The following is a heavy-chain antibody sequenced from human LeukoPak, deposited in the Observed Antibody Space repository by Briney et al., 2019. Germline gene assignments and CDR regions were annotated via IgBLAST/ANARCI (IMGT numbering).Heavy chain of an antibody. CDR2: IKPDEGEK. Sequence: GGSLRLSCTVSGFTVSSNSMSWVRQAPGKGLEWVANIKPDEGEKYYVDSVKGRFTVSRDNAKNSLYLQMNSLRAEDTAVYYCVRYYTRHSWYFDLWGRGTLVTVSS. CDR1: GFTVSSNS. V-gene: IGHV3-7*01. J-gene: IGHJ2*01. CDR3: VRYYTRHSWYFDL. D-gene: IGHD3-10*01.